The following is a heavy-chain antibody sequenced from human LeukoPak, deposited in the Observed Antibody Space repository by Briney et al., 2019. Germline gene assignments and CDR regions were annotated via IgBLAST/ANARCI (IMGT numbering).Heavy chain of an antibody. CDR1: GGSISSGGYS. J-gene: IGHJ4*02. V-gene: IGHV4-30-4*07. CDR2: IYYSGST. Sequence: SQTLSLTCAVSGGSISSGGYSWSWIRQPPGKGLEWIGYIYYSGSTNYNPSLQSRVTISLDKSKNQFSLKLSSVTAADTAVYYCARRMVAAGTSFDNWGQGALVTVSS. CDR3: ARRMVAAGTSFDN. D-gene: IGHD6-13*01.